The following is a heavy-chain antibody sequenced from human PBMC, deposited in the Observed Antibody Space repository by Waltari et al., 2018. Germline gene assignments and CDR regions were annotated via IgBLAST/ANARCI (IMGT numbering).Heavy chain of an antibody. V-gene: IGHV1-69*13. Sequence: QVQLVQSGAEVKKPGSSVKVSCKASGGTFSSYAISWVRQAPGQGLEWMGGIIPIFGTANYAQKFQGRVTITADESTSTAYMELSSLRSEDTAVYYCARGGPTVLRYFDWLLSDYYYYYGMDVWGQGTTVTVSS. J-gene: IGHJ6*02. CDR1: GGTFSSYA. D-gene: IGHD3-9*01. CDR3: ARGGPTVLRYFDWLLSDYYYYYGMDV. CDR2: IIPIFGTA.